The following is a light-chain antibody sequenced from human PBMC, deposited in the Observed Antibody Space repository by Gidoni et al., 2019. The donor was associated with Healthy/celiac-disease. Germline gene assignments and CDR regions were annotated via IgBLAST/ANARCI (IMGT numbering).Light chain of an antibody. CDR1: SSNIGSNT. CDR2: SNN. Sequence: QSVLTQPPSASGTPGQRVTISGSGSSSNIGSNTVNWYQQLPGTAPKLLIYSNNQRPSGVPDRFSGSKSGTSASLAISGLQSEDEADYYCAAWDDSLIWVFGGGTKLTVL. J-gene: IGLJ3*02. V-gene: IGLV1-44*01. CDR3: AAWDDSLIWV.